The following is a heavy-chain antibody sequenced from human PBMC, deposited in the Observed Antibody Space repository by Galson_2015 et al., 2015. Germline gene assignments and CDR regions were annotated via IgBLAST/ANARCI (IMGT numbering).Heavy chain of an antibody. CDR2: INSDGTRT. J-gene: IGHJ4*02. D-gene: IGHD6-6*01. V-gene: IGHV3-74*01. CDR3: VRSWSDSSSTFEY. Sequence: SLRLSCAASGFTFSSYWMHWVRQTPGKGLVWVSRINSDGTRTTYADSVKGRFTISRDNAKNTMYLQMNSLRAEDTAVYYCVRSWSDSSSTFEYWGQGTLVTVSS. CDR1: GFTFSSYW.